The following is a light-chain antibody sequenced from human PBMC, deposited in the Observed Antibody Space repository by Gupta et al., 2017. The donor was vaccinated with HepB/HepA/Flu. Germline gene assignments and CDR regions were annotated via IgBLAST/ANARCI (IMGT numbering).Light chain of an antibody. J-gene: IGLJ2*01. Sequence: QSALPQPASVSGSPRQSITISCTGTSRDIGTDNLVPWYQQHPGKAPKVIISEVNSRPSEVSTRFSGSQSGNMAYLTISGLQTEDEADYHCCSDGGSRTFKFGGGTKLTVL. CDR1: SRDIGTDNL. CDR2: EVN. V-gene: IGLV2-23*02. CDR3: CSDGGSRTFK.